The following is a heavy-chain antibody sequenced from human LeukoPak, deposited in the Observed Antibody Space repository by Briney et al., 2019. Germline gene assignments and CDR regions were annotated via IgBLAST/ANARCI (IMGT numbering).Heavy chain of an antibody. CDR2: IQYSGNT. CDR1: GGSISSNY. D-gene: IGHD6-13*01. J-gene: IGHJ3*02. V-gene: IGHV4-59*08. Sequence: PSQTLSLTCIVSGGSISSNYWSWIRQPPGKGLEWIGDIQYSGNTIYNPALKSRVTISVDTSKNQFSLKLSSVTAADTAVYYCARLARSSSSAFDIWGQGTTVTVSS. CDR3: ARLARSSSSAFDI.